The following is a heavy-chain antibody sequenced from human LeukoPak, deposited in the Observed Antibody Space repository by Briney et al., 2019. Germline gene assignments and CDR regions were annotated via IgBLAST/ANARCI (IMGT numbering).Heavy chain of an antibody. CDR2: INSDGSSA. J-gene: IGHJ4*02. V-gene: IGHV3-74*01. D-gene: IGHD3-22*01. CDR3: AIGVVITTAFDN. CDR1: GFTFNNYW. Sequence: PGGSLRLSCAASGFTFNNYWMHWLRQAPGKGLAWVSGINSDGSSATYADSVKGRFTISRDNAKNTLYLEMNSLRAEDMAVYYCAIGVVITTAFDNWGQGTLVTVSS.